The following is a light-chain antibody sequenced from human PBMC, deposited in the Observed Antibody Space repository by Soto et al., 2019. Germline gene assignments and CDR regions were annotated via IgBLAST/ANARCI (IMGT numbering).Light chain of an antibody. J-gene: IGKJ5*01. Sequence: ENVLTQSPGTLSLSPGERATLSCRASQSVSTYLAWYQQKPGQAPRLLTYDASNRVTGIPARFRGRGSGTDFTLTISSLEPDDFAVYYCQQRSNWQITFGQGTRLEIK. CDR1: QSVSTY. CDR2: DAS. CDR3: QQRSNWQIT. V-gene: IGKV3-11*01.